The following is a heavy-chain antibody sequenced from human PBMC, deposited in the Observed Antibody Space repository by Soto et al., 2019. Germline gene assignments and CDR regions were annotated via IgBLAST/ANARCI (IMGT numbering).Heavy chain of an antibody. CDR2: IWYDGSNK. Sequence: PGGSLRLSCAASGFTFSSYGMHWVRQAPGKGLEWVAVIWYDGSNKYYADSVKGRFTISRDNSKNTLYLQMNSLRAEDTAVYYCARDGSARGSYYYYGMDVWGQGTTVTVSS. D-gene: IGHD1-26*01. CDR3: ARDGSARGSYYYYGMDV. CDR1: GFTFSSYG. V-gene: IGHV3-33*01. J-gene: IGHJ6*02.